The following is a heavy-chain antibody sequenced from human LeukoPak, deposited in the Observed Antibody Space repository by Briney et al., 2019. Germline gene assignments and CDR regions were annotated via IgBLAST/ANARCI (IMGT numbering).Heavy chain of an antibody. CDR2: IKQDGSEK. V-gene: IGHV3-7*01. J-gene: IGHJ4*02. D-gene: IGHD6-6*01. CDR1: GFTFTTYA. Sequence: GGSLRLSCAASGFTFTTYAMNWVRQAPGKGLEWVANIKQDGSEKYYVDSVKGRFTISRDNAKNLLYLEMNSLRAEDTAVYFCGRDRVWTVLYWGLGTPVTVSS. CDR3: GRDRVWTVLY.